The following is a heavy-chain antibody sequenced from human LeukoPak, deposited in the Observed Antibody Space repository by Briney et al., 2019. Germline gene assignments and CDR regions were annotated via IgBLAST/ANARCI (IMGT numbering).Heavy chain of an antibody. CDR2: LSGSGITT. J-gene: IGHJ4*01. CDR3: AKGIYSSGWSYFDY. CDR1: GGPFRGFF. Sequence: ETLSLTCAVYGGPFRGFFWSWIRQAPGKGLEWVSTLSGSGITTYYADSVKGRFTISRDNSKNTLYLQMNSLRAEDTAVYYCAKGIYSSGWSYFDYWGHGTLVTVSS. D-gene: IGHD6-19*01. V-gene: IGHV3-23*01.